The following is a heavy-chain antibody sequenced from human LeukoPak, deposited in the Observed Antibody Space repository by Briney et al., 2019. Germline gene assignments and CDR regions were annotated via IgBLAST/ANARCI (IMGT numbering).Heavy chain of an antibody. CDR1: GFTSSSYS. CDR3: ARDGSLNYYGSGSQLYYYYGMDV. J-gene: IGHJ6*02. Sequence: PGGSLRLSCAASGFTSSSYSMNWVRQAPGKGLEWVSSISSSSSYIYYADSVKGRFTISRDDAKNSLYLQMNSLRAEDTAVYYCARDGSLNYYGSGSQLYYYYGMDVWGQGTTVTVSS. CDR2: ISSSSSYI. D-gene: IGHD3-10*01. V-gene: IGHV3-21*01.